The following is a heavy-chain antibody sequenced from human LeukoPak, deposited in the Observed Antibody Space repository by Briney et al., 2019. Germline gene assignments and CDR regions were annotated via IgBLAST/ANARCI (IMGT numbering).Heavy chain of an antibody. V-gene: IGHV3-48*01. CDR3: ARDYSSGYYHDAFDI. J-gene: IGHJ3*02. D-gene: IGHD3-22*01. CDR2: ISSSSSTI. CDR1: GFTFSSYS. Sequence: GGSLRLSCAASGFTFSSYSMNWVRQAPGKGLEWVSYISSSSSTIYYADSVKGRFTISRDNAKNSLYLQMNSLRAEDTAVYYCARDYSSGYYHDAFDIWGQGTMVTVSS.